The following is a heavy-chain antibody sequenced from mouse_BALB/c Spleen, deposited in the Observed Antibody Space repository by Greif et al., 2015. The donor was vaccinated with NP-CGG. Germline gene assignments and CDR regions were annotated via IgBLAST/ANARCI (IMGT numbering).Heavy chain of an antibody. CDR3: ARWDWYFDV. V-gene: IGHV14-3*02. CDR2: IDPANGNT. Sequence: EVQLQQSGAELVKPGASVKLSCTASGFNIKDTYMHWVKQRPEQGLEWIGRIDPANGNTKYDPKFQGKAPITADTSSNTAYLQLSSLTSEDTAVYYCARWDWYFDVWGAGTTVTVSS. CDR1: GFNIKDTY. J-gene: IGHJ1*01.